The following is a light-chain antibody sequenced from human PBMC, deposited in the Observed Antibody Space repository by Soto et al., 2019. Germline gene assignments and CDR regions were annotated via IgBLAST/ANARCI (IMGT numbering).Light chain of an antibody. J-gene: IGKJ2*01. Sequence: EMVLTQSPGTLSLSPGERATLSCRASQSVSRIYLAWYQQKRGQAPRLLNYGASSRAAGIPDRFSGSGSATDLTLTINRLEPDDFAMYYCQQYGSSPYTFGQGTNLEIK. CDR2: GAS. V-gene: IGKV3-20*01. CDR1: QSVSRIY. CDR3: QQYGSSPYT.